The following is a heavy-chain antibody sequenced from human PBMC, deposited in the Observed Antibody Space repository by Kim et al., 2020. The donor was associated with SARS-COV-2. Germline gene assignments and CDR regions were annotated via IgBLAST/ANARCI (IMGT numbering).Heavy chain of an antibody. CDR1: GYTFTSYA. CDR3: ARASIAAAGVYYYYYYGMDV. V-gene: IGHV7-4-1*02. CDR2: INTNTGNP. D-gene: IGHD6-13*01. J-gene: IGHJ6*02. Sequence: ASVKVSCKASGYTFTSYAMNWVRQAPGQGLEWMGWINTNTGNPTYAQGFTGRFVFSLDTSVNTAYLQISSLKAEDTAVYYCARASIAAAGVYYYYYYGMDVWGQGTTVTVSS.